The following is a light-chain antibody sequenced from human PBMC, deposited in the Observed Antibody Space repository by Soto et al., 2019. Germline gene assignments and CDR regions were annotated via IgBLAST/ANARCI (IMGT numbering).Light chain of an antibody. CDR3: QQRSSWPLT. J-gene: IGKJ4*01. V-gene: IGKV3-11*01. CDR1: QYISKY. CDR2: DAS. Sequence: EIVLTQSPCTLSLSPGERAALSCRASQYISKYLAWYQQRPGQAPRLLIYDASNRATGIPARFSGSGSGTDFTLTISSLQSEDFAVYYCQQRSSWPLTFGGGTKVDIK.